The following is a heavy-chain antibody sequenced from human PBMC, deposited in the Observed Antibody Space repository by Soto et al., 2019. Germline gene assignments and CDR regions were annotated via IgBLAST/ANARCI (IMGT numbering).Heavy chain of an antibody. Sequence: QVQLQESGPGLVKPSQTLSLTCTVSGDSIKREDYYWSWIRQPPGKGLEWIGYTLYSGTTYYNPSLKSRLIISLAASKDQFSLNLTSVTAADTAFYYCARDGGPLYYGMDFWGQGTTVTVSS. CDR3: ARDGGPLYYGMDF. CDR1: GDSIKREDYY. J-gene: IGHJ6*02. CDR2: TLYSGTT. D-gene: IGHD3-10*01. V-gene: IGHV4-30-4*01.